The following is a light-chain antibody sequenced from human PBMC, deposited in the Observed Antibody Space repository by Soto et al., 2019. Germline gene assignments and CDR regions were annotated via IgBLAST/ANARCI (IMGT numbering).Light chain of an antibody. J-gene: IGKJ4*01. Sequence: DIQMTQSPSSLSASAGDTVTITCRASQNIADYLSWYQQKPGKAAKLLMYSSSILNDGVSSKFSGDGSGTAFTLTITGLQPEDFATYYCLQTFTTHITFGGGTTVEFK. CDR3: LQTFTTHIT. V-gene: IGKV1-39*01. CDR2: SSS. CDR1: QNIADY.